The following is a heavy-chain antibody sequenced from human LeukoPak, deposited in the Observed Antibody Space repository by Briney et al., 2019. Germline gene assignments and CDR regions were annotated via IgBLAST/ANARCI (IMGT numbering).Heavy chain of an antibody. D-gene: IGHD6-13*01. Sequence: PGGSLRLSCAASGFTFSSYSMNWVRQAPGKGLQWVSSISTGSSYIYYADSVKGRFTISRDNAKNSLYLQMNSLRAEDTAVYYCARCRTPYSSSWYPYYYYMDVWGKGTTVTISS. V-gene: IGHV3-21*01. CDR1: GFTFSSYS. CDR3: ARCRTPYSSSWYPYYYYMDV. J-gene: IGHJ6*03. CDR2: ISTGSSYI.